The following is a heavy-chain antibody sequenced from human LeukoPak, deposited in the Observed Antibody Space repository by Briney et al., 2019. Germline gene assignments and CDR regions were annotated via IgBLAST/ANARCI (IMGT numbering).Heavy chain of an antibody. CDR3: ARDLGVENCSSTSCRL. CDR1: GFIFSSYS. Sequence: KSGGSLRLSCAASGFIFSSYSMNWVRQAPGKGLEWVSSISSSSSYIYYADSVKGRFTISRDNAKNSLYLQMNSLRAEDTAVYYCARDLGVENCSSTSCRLRGQGTLVTVSS. CDR2: ISSSSSYI. V-gene: IGHV3-21*01. J-gene: IGHJ4*02. D-gene: IGHD2-2*01.